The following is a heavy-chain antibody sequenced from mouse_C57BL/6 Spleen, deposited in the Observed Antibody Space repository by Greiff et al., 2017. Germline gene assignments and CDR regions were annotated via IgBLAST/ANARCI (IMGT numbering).Heavy chain of an antibody. CDR1: GYTFTSYW. CDR2: IYPGSGST. CDR3: ARSTYEGWYFDF. Sequence: VQLQQPGAELVKPGASVKMSCKASGYTFTSYWITWVKQRPGKGLEWIGDIYPGSGSTNYNEKYKSKATLTVDTSSSTAYMQLSSLTSEDSAVYYCARSTYEGWYFDFWGTGTTFTVSS. V-gene: IGHV1-55*01. D-gene: IGHD2-12*01. J-gene: IGHJ1*03.